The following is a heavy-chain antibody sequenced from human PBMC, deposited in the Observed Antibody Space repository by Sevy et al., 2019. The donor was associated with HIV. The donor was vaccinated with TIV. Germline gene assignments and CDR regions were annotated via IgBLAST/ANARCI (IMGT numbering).Heavy chain of an antibody. CDR3: ARNTHPFYYYYGMDV. CDR1: GFTFSSYW. V-gene: IGHV3-74*01. D-gene: IGHD5-18*01. CDR2: INSDGSST. J-gene: IGHJ6*02. Sequence: GGSLRLSCAASGFTFSSYWMHWVRQAPGKGLVWVSRINSDGSSTSYADSVKGRFTISRDNAKNTLYLQMKSLRAEDTAVYYCARNTHPFYYYYGMDVWGQGTTVTVSS.